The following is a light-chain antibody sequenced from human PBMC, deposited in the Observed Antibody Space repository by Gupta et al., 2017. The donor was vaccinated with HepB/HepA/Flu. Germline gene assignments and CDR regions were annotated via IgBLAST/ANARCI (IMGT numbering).Light chain of an antibody. CDR3: QQENSSPWT. J-gene: IGKJ1*01. Sequence: DIQITQSPSTLSASVGDRVTITCRASQSISSWLAWYQQKPGKAPKLLIYKASRVESGVPSRFSGSGSGTXFTLTIXSLQPDDFATNYSQQENSSPWTFGXGTKVEIK. V-gene: IGKV1-5*03. CDR1: QSISSW. CDR2: KAS.